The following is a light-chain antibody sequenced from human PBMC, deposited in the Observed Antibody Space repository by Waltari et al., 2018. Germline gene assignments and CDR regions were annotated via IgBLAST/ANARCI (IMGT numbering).Light chain of an antibody. CDR3: QQYYTTPT. Sequence: DIVMTQSPDSLAVSLGARSTITCKSSQTVLYSYNNKNYLAWYQQKAGQSPKLLLYWASTRESGVPDRFSGSGSGTDFTLTINSLQAEDVAVYYCQQYYTTPTFGQGTKVEIK. CDR2: WAS. CDR1: QTVLYSYNNKNY. V-gene: IGKV4-1*01. J-gene: IGKJ1*01.